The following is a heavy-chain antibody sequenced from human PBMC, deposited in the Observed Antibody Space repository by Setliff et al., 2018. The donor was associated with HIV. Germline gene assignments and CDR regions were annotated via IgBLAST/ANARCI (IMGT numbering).Heavy chain of an antibody. CDR3: VSQPESRWQIEY. J-gene: IGHJ4*02. V-gene: IGHV4-34*01. Sequence: KSSETLSLTCNVSGASISSYYWSWIRQPPGKGLEWIGEINHSGSTNYNPSLKSRVTISVDTSKNQFSLKLRSVTAADTAVYYCVSQPESRWQIEYWGQGTLVTVSS. CDR2: INHSGST. CDR1: GASISSYY. D-gene: IGHD3-10*01.